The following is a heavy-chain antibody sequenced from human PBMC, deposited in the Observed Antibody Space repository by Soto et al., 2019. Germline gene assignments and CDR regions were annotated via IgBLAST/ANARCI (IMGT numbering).Heavy chain of an antibody. D-gene: IGHD6-6*01. CDR2: IYSGVST. J-gene: IGHJ4*02. CDR1: GLTVSGNY. V-gene: IGHV3-53*01. Sequence: PXESLRLSFGASGLTVSGNYTSWVGQAPGKGLEWVSVIYSGVSTYYADSVKGRFTISRDNSKNTLYLQMNSLRAEDTAVYYCESGLSSSMVYWGQGTLVTVSS. CDR3: ESGLSSSMVY.